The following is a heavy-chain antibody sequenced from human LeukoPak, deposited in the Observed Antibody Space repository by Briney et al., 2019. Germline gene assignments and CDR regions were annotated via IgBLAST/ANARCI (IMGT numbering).Heavy chain of an antibody. J-gene: IGHJ2*01. CDR3: ARRTVVGLSDWYFDL. V-gene: IGHV4-39*07. Sequence: PSETLSLTCTVSGGSISSSSYYWGWIRQPPGKGLEWIGSIYYSGSTYYNPSLKSRVTISVDTSKNQFSLKLSSVTAADTAVYYCARRTVVGLSDWYFDLWGRGTLVTVSS. CDR1: GGSISSSSYY. CDR2: IYYSGST. D-gene: IGHD2-15*01.